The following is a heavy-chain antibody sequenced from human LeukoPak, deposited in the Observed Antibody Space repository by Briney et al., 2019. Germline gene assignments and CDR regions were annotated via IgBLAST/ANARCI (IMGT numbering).Heavy chain of an antibody. D-gene: IGHD1-26*01. CDR3: ARDNSVGDNAWWFDP. Sequence: PSETLSLTCTVSGGSISSSSYYWGWIRQPPGKGLEWIGSIYYSGSTCYNPSLKSRVTISVDTSKNQFSLKLSSVTAADTAIYYCARDNSVGDNAWWFDPWGQGTLVTVSS. CDR2: IYYSGST. CDR1: GGSISSSSYY. J-gene: IGHJ5*02. V-gene: IGHV4-39*07.